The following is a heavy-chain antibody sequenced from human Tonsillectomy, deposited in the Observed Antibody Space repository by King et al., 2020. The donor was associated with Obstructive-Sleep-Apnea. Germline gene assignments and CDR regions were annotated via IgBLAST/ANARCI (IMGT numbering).Heavy chain of an antibody. J-gene: IGHJ4*02. V-gene: IGHV3-11*06. CDR3: AIGLDYYGSGSYGY. CDR2: ISSSSSDT. D-gene: IGHD3-10*01. CDR1: GFTFRDYY. Sequence: VHLVESGGGLVKPGGSLRLSCAASGFTFRDYYMSWIRQAAGKGLEWVSYISSSSSDTRYSDLVKGRFTIPRDNAKHPLYLQMNSLRAEDTAVYYCAIGLDYYGSGSYGYWGQGTLVTVSS.